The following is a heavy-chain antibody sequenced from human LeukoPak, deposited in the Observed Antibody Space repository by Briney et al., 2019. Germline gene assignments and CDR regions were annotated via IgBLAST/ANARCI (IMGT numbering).Heavy chain of an antibody. CDR3: TRGAGWLIDY. CDR2: IYHSGST. J-gene: IGHJ4*02. D-gene: IGHD3-16*01. Sequence: SQTLSLTCTVSGGSISSGGYYWSWIRQPPGKGLEWIGYIYHSGSTYYNPSLKSRVTISVDRSKNQFSLKLSSVTAADTAVYYCTRGAGWLIDYWGQGILVTVSS. CDR1: GGSISSGGYY. V-gene: IGHV4-30-2*01.